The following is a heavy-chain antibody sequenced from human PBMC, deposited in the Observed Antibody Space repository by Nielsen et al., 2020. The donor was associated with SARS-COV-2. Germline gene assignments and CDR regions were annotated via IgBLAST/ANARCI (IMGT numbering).Heavy chain of an antibody. CDR2: LSGSSRYI. V-gene: IGHV3-21*01. D-gene: IGHD2-2*02. CDR3: ARIIIQCSSTHCYTLGGMGV. J-gene: IGHJ6*04. Sequence: GESLKISCAASGFNFSGHSMSWVRQAPGKGLEWVSSLSGSSRYIYYADSLQGRFTISRDNAQNSLFLQMNSLRAEDTAVYYCARIIIQCSSTHCYTLGGMGVWGKGTTVTVSS. CDR1: GFNFSGHS.